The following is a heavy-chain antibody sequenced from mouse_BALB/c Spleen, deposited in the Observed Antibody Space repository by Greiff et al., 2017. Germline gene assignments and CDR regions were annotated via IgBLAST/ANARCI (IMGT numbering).Heavy chain of an antibody. J-gene: IGHJ4*01. Sequence: EVQRVESGGGLVQPGGSRKLSCAASGFTFSSFGMHWVRQAPEKGLEWVAYISSGSSTIYYADTVKGRFTISRDNPKNTLFLQMTSLRSEDTAMYYCARHEFSTTAMAMDYWGQGTSVTVSS. D-gene: IGHD1-2*01. CDR3: ARHEFSTTAMAMDY. V-gene: IGHV5-17*02. CDR1: GFTFSSFG. CDR2: ISSGSSTI.